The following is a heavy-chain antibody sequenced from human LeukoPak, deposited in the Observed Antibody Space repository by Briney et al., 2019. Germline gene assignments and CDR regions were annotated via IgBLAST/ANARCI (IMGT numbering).Heavy chain of an antibody. J-gene: IGHJ5*02. V-gene: IGHV4-34*01. CDR1: GGSFSGYY. CDR3: ARALSPYNYFAP. Sequence: SETLSLTCAVYGGSFSGYYWSWIRQPPGKGLEWIGEINHSGSTNYNPSLKSRVTISIDTSKNQFSLKLSSVTAADMAVYYCARALSPYNYFAPWGQGTLVTVAS. CDR2: INHSGST.